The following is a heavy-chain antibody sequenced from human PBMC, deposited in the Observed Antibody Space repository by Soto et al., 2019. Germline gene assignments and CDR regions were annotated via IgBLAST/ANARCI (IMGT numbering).Heavy chain of an antibody. CDR1: GFPLRTRGVA. CDR2: VYWDDDK. V-gene: IGHV2-5*02. D-gene: IGHD6-13*01. CDR3: VHRRGSIVDY. Sequence: QITLKESGPTLVKPTQTLTLTCTFSGFPLRTRGVAVGWIRQPPGQALEWLVVVYWDDDKRYSPSLRSRLTVTKDSSKNQVVLTVTNMDPVDTATYYCVHRRGSIVDYWGQGTLVTVSS. J-gene: IGHJ4*02.